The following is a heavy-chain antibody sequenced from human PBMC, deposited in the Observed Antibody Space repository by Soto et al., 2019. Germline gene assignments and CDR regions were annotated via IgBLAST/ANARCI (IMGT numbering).Heavy chain of an antibody. V-gene: IGHV4-31*03. CDR3: ARAMGGSGWYGEGWFDP. CDR1: GGSISSGGYY. J-gene: IGHJ5*02. D-gene: IGHD6-19*01. CDR2: IYYSGST. Sequence: QVQLQESGPGLVKPSQTLSLTCTVSGGSISSGGYYWSWIRQHPGKGLEWIGYIYYSGSTYYNPSLKRRVTLSVDTSKNQFSLKLSSVTAADTAVYYCARAMGGSGWYGEGWFDPWGQGTLVTVSS.